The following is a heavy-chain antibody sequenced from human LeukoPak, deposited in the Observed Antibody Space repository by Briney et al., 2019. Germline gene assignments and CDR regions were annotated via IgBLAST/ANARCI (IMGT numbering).Heavy chain of an antibody. Sequence: SVKVSCKASGGTFSSYAISWVRQAPGQELEWMGGIIPIFGTANYAQKFQGRVTITTDESTSTAYMELSSLRSEDTAVYYCASYLYSSSPFDYWGQGTLVTVSS. CDR1: GGTFSSYA. CDR3: ASYLYSSSPFDY. CDR2: IIPIFGTA. D-gene: IGHD6-6*01. J-gene: IGHJ4*02. V-gene: IGHV1-69*05.